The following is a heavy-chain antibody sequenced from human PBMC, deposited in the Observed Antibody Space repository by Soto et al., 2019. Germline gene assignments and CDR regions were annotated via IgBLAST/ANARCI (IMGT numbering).Heavy chain of an antibody. CDR1: GFTFSSYA. CDR3: AKDHKKYSSGCWSGY. CDR2: ISGSGGST. J-gene: IGHJ4*02. Sequence: GGSLRLSCAASGFTFSSYAMSWVRQAPGKGLEWVSAISGSGGSTYYADSVKGRFTISRDNSKNTLYLQMNSLRAEDTAVYYCAKDHKKYSSGCWSGYWGQGTLVTVSS. D-gene: IGHD6-19*01. V-gene: IGHV3-23*01.